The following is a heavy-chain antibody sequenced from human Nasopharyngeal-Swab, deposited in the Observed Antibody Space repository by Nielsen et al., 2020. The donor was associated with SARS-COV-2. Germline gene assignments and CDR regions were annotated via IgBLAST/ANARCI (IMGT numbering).Heavy chain of an antibody. J-gene: IGHJ4*02. CDR3: AGGGYDYSFDW. V-gene: IGHV4-59*01. D-gene: IGHD5-12*01. Sequence: WIRQPPGKGLEWIGFIHDSGTNYYNPSLKSRVTMAVDTSKNQISLKLGSVTAADTAVFYCAGGGYDYSFDWWGQGTLVTVSS. CDR2: IHDSGTN.